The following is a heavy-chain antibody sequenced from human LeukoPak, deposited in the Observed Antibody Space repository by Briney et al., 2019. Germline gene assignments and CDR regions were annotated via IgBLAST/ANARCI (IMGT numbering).Heavy chain of an antibody. CDR2: IYYSGST. V-gene: IGHV4-59*11. J-gene: IGHJ5*02. CDR3: AGEERLRFDP. Sequence: SETLSLTRTVSGGSISSHYWSWIRQPPGKGLEWIGYIYYSGSTNYDPSLQSRVTISVDTSKNQFSLKLSSVTAADTAVYYCAGEERLRFDPWGQGTLVTVSS. CDR1: GGSISSHY. D-gene: IGHD1-1*01.